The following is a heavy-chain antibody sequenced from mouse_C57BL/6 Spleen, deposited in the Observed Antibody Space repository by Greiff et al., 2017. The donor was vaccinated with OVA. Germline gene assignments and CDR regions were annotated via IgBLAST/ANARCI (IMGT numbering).Heavy chain of an antibody. CDR1: GYTFTDYE. V-gene: IGHV1-15*01. CDR2: IDPETGGP. Sequence: QVQLQQSGAELVRPGASVTLSCKASGYTFTDYEMHWVKQTPVHGLEWIGAIDPETGGPAYHQKFKGKAILTADKSSSTAYMELRSLTSEDSAVYYCTLYDGYPAWFAYWGQGTLVTVSA. D-gene: IGHD2-3*01. CDR3: TLYDGYPAWFAY. J-gene: IGHJ3*01.